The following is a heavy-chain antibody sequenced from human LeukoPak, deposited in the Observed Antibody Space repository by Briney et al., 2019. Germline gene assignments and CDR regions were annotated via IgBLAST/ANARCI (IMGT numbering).Heavy chain of an antibody. CDR2: IRYDGSSK. CDR3: AKDPSPYSGSYPEY. V-gene: IGHV3-30*02. D-gene: IGHD1-26*01. CDR1: GFTFSTYG. J-gene: IGHJ4*02. Sequence: HPGGSLRLSCAASGFTFSTYGMYWVRQAPGKGLEWVAFIRYDGSSKYYADSVKGRFTISRDNSKNTLYLQMNSLRAEDTAVYYCAKDPSPYSGSYPEYWGQGTLVTVSS.